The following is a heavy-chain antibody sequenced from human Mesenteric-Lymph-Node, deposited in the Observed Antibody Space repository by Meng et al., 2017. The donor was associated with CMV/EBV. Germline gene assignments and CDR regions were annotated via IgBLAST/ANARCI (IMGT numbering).Heavy chain of an antibody. CDR1: FSGYY. CDR3: ASTEPTYYDFWSGYYIWFDP. Sequence: FSGYYWSWIRQPPGKGLEWIGEINHSGSTNYNPSLKSRVTISVDTSKNQFSLKLSSVTAADTAVYYCASTEPTYYDFWSGYYIWFDPWGQGTLVTVSS. V-gene: IGHV4-34*01. D-gene: IGHD3-3*01. CDR2: INHSGST. J-gene: IGHJ5*02.